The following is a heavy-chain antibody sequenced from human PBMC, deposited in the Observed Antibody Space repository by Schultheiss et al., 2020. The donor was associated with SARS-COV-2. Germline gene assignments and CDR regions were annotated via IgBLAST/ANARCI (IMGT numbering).Heavy chain of an antibody. Sequence: ASVKVSCKVSGYTLTELSMHWVRQAPGKGLEWMGGFDPEDGETIYAQKFQGRVTMTEDTSTDTAYMELSSLRSEDTAVYYCARGLGTMVQGVIGWNNWFDPWGQGTLVTVSS. D-gene: IGHD3-10*01. CDR3: ARGLGTMVQGVIGWNNWFDP. V-gene: IGHV1-24*01. CDR1: GYTLTELS. J-gene: IGHJ5*02. CDR2: FDPEDGET.